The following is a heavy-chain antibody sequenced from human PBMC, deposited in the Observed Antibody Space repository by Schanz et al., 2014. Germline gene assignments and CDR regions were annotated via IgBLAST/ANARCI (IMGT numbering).Heavy chain of an antibody. Sequence: DVQLVESGGGLVKPGGSLSLSCAASGFTFSDAWMAWVRQAPGKGLEWVGRIKSKVDGGTTDYAAPVKGRFTISRDDSKDTLYLQVNSLKTEDTAVYYCQYSAYWGQGTLVTVSS. CDR1: GFTFSDAW. CDR2: IKSKVDGGTT. CDR3: QYSAY. D-gene: IGHD2-15*01. V-gene: IGHV3-15*05. J-gene: IGHJ4*02.